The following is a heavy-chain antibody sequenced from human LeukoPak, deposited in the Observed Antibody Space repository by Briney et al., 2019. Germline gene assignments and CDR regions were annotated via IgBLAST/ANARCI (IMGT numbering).Heavy chain of an antibody. CDR1: GGSISSYY. J-gene: IGHJ2*01. V-gene: IGHV4-59*01. CDR2: IYYSGST. D-gene: IGHD3-16*01. CDR3: ASDWGSGLFDL. Sequence: SETLSLTCTVSGGSISSYYWSWIRQPPGKGLEWIGYIYYSGSTNYNPSLKSRVTISVDTSQDQFSLKLSSVTAADTAVYYCASDWGSGLFDLWGRGTLVTVSS.